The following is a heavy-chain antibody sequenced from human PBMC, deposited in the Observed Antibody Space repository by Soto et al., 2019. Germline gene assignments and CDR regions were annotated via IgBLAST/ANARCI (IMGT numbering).Heavy chain of an antibody. CDR2: IYHSGSS. CDR3: ASKTYESKGTFDY. D-gene: IGHD3-22*01. J-gene: IGHJ4*02. CDR1: GGSISTSQW. V-gene: IGHV4-4*02. Sequence: QVQLQESGPGLVKPSGTLSLTCTVSGGSISTSQWWSWLRQPPGKGLEWIGEIYHSGSSNYNTSLKSRVTISVDTAKNQFSLKLNSVAAADTAVYYCASKTYESKGTFDYWGQGTLVTVSS.